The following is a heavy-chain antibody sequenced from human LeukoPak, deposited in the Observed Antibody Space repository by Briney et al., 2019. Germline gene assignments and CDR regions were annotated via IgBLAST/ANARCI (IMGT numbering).Heavy chain of an antibody. CDR2: MNPNSGNT. V-gene: IGHV1-8*03. CDR3: ARGGIVVVPAAMGSYYFDY. CDR1: GYTFTSYD. D-gene: IGHD2-2*01. J-gene: IGHJ4*02. Sequence: ASVKVSCKASGYTFTSYDINWVRQATGQGLEWMGWMNPNSGNTGYAQKFQGRVTITRNTSISTAYMELSSLRSEDTAVYYCARGGIVVVPAAMGSYYFDYWGQGTLVTVSS.